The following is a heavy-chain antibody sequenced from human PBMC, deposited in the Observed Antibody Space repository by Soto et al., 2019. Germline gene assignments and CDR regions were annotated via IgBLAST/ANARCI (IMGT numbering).Heavy chain of an antibody. J-gene: IGHJ5*02. CDR2: IYPGDSDT. CDR1: GYNFPDYW. V-gene: IGHV5-51*01. D-gene: IGHD3-16*01. CDR3: ARHGEDGQTQLGLNGFDP. Sequence: GESLKISSKGLGYNFPDYWIAWVRQMTGKGLEYMGIIYPGDSDTRYSPSFQGQVTISADKSISTAYLQWNSLEASDTAMYYCARHGEDGQTQLGLNGFDPWGQGTLVTVSS.